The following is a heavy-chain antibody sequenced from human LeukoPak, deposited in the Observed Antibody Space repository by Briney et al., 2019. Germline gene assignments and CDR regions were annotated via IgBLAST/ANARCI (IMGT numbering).Heavy chain of an antibody. Sequence: GGSLRLSCAASGFTFSSYGMHWVRQAPGKGLEGVAVIWYDGSNKYYADSVKGRFTISRDNSKNTLYLQMNSLTAEDTAVYYCARGDYGDYSPPMGYWGQGTLVTVSS. D-gene: IGHD4-17*01. CDR2: IWYDGSNK. J-gene: IGHJ4*02. CDR1: GFTFSSYG. CDR3: ARGDYGDYSPPMGY. V-gene: IGHV3-33*01.